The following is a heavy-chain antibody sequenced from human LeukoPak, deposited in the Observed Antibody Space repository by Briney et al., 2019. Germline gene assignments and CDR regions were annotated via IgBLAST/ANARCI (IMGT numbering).Heavy chain of an antibody. Sequence: SETLSLTCTVSGGSISSYYWSWIRQPPGKGLEWIGYIYYSGSTNYNPSLKSRVTISVDTSKNQFSLKLSSVTAADTAVYYCARSVTNYYDSSGPRYYFDYWGQGTLVTVSS. J-gene: IGHJ4*02. CDR1: GGSISSYY. CDR2: IYYSGST. CDR3: ARSVTNYYDSSGPRYYFDY. V-gene: IGHV4-59*08. D-gene: IGHD3-22*01.